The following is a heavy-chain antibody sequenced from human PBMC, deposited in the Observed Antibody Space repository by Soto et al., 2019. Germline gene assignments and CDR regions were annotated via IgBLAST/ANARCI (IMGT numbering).Heavy chain of an antibody. J-gene: IGHJ6*04. D-gene: IGHD7-27*01. Sequence: GGSLRLSCAASGFTFSSYAMSWVRQAPGKGLEWVSAISGSGGSTYYAYSVKGRFTISRDNSKNTLYLQMNSLRAEDTAVYYCAKVDTGDSEMDVWGKGTTVTVSS. CDR1: GFTFSSYA. CDR3: AKVDTGDSEMDV. V-gene: IGHV3-23*01. CDR2: ISGSGGST.